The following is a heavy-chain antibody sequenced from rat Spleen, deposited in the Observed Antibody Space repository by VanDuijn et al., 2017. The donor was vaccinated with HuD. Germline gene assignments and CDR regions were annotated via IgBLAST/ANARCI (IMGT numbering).Heavy chain of an antibody. CDR3: TRGEEAIGGY. CDR2: ISSDGRRN. CDR1: GFTFSDYN. V-gene: IGHV5S10*01. D-gene: IGHD1-11*01. J-gene: IGHJ2*01. Sequence: EVQLVESGGGLVQPGRSLKLSCAASGFTFSDYNMAWVRQAPKKGLEWVATISSDGRRNYYRDSVKGRFTISRDNAKSTLYLQMNSLRSEDTATYYCTRGEEAIGGYWGQGVMVTVSS.